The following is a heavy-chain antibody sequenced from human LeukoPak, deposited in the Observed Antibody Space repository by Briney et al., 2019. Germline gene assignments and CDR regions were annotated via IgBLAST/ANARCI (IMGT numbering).Heavy chain of an antibody. CDR1: GGSISSSSYY. D-gene: IGHD2-15*01. V-gene: IGHV4-39*01. Sequence: PSETLSLTCTVSGGSISSSSYYWGWIRQPPGKGLEWIGSIYYSGSTYYNPSLKSRVTISVDTSKNQFSLKLSSVTAADTAVYYCARHGGDCSGGSCYGLPYYYYHMDVWGKGTTVTVSS. CDR2: IYYSGST. CDR3: ARHGGDCSGGSCYGLPYYYYHMDV. J-gene: IGHJ6*03.